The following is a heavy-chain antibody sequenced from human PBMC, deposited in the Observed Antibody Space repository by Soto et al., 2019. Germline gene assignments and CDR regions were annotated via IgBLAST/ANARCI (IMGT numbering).Heavy chain of an antibody. CDR1: GGSISRGGYY. D-gene: IGHD1-7*01. J-gene: IGHJ5*02. V-gene: IGHV4-31*03. CDR2: IYYSGST. Sequence: PSETKSLTCPVSGGSISRGGYYWRWIRQHPGKGLEWIGYIYYSGSTYYNPSLKSRVTISVDTSKNQFSLKLSSVTAADTAVYYCARGGVELHWVDPWGQGTLVTVS. CDR3: ARGGVELHWVDP.